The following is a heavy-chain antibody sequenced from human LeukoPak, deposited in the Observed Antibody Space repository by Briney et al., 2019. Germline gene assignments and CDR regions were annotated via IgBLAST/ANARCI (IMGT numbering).Heavy chain of an antibody. CDR2: IYHSGST. CDR1: GYSISSGYY. D-gene: IGHD3-22*01. CDR3: ARSVWLFGDPPYYFDY. Sequence: PSETLSLTCTVSGYSISSGYYWGWIRQPPGKGLEWIGSIYHSGSTYYNPSLKSRVTISVDTSKNQFSLKLSSVTAADTAVYYCARSVWLFGDPPYYFDYWGQGTLVTVSS. V-gene: IGHV4-38-2*02. J-gene: IGHJ4*02.